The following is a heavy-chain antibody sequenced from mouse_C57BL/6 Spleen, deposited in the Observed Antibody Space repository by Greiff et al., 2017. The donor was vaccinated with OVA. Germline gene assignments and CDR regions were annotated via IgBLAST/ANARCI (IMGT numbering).Heavy chain of an antibody. Sequence: EVMLVESGGGLVKPGGSLKLSCAASGFTFSSYAMSWVRQTPEKRLEWVATISDGGSYTYYPDNVKGRFTISRDNAKNNLYLQMSHLKSEDTAMYYCARRVGFYDGYYFDYWGQGTTLTVSS. CDR1: GFTFSSYA. J-gene: IGHJ2*01. CDR3: ARRVGFYDGYYFDY. V-gene: IGHV5-4*03. CDR2: ISDGGSYT. D-gene: IGHD2-3*01.